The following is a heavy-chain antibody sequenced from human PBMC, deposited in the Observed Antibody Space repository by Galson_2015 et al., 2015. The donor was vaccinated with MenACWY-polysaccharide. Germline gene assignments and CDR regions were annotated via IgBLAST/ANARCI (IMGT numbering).Heavy chain of an antibody. D-gene: IGHD3-3*01. CDR1: GFTFRSYW. V-gene: IGHV3-7*01. J-gene: IGHJ4*02. CDR2: IKQDGSDK. Sequence: SLRLSCAASGFTFRSYWMSWVRQAPGKGLEWVANIKQDGSDKYYVDSVKGRFTISRDNARNSLYLQMNSLRAEDKAVYYCARGPEWAYFDYWGQGTLVTVSS. CDR3: ARGPEWAYFDY.